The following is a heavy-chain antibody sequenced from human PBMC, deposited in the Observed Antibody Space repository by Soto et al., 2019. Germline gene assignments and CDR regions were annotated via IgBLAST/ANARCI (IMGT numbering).Heavy chain of an antibody. Sequence: GGSLRLSCAASGFTFSSYAMSWVRQAPGKGLVWVSAISGSGGSTYYADSVKGRFTISRDNSKNTLYLQMNSLRAEDTAVYYCATHYDYIWGSYRALDAFDIWGQGTMVTVSS. D-gene: IGHD3-16*02. CDR2: ISGSGGST. V-gene: IGHV3-23*01. CDR1: GFTFSSYA. J-gene: IGHJ3*02. CDR3: ATHYDYIWGSYRALDAFDI.